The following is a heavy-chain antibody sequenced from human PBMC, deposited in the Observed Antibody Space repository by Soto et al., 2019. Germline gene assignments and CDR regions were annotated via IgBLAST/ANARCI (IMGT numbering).Heavy chain of an antibody. D-gene: IGHD5-12*01. CDR1: GFTFSSYS. V-gene: IGHV3-21*01. CDR3: AIDRRDGYNFDY. CDR2: ISSSSSYI. J-gene: IGHJ4*02. Sequence: EVQLVESGGGLVKPGGSLRLSCAASGFTFSSYSMNWVRQAPGKGLEWVSAISSSSSYIYYADSVNGRFTISRDNAKNSLYLQMNSLRAEDTAVYYCAIDRRDGYNFDYWGQGTLVTVSS.